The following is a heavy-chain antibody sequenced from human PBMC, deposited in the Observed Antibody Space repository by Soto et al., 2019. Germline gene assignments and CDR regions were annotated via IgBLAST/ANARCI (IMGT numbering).Heavy chain of an antibody. V-gene: IGHV3-7*01. CDR3: ARILSGYDYYYYYYMDV. Sequence: GGSLRLSCAASGFTFSSYWMSWVRQAPGKGLEWVANIKQDGSEKYYVDSVKGRFTISRDNAKNSLYLQMNSLRAEDTALYYCARILSGYDYYYYYYMDVWGKGTTVTVSS. J-gene: IGHJ6*03. D-gene: IGHD5-12*01. CDR1: GFTFSSYW. CDR2: IKQDGSEK.